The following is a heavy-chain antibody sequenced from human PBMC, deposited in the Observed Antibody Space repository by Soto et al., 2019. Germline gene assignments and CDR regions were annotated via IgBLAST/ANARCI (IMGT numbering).Heavy chain of an antibody. V-gene: IGHV3-23*01. CDR3: VRRSYGAFDI. CDR1: GFTFTTYA. CDR2: ISNSGATT. Sequence: EVQLLESGGGLVQPGGSLRLSCAASGFTFTTYAMNWVRQAPGKGLEWVSVISNSGATTYYADSVKGRFTISRDSSKNTVSLQMNSLRAEDTAMYSCVRRSYGAFDIWGQGTMVTVSS. J-gene: IGHJ3*02. D-gene: IGHD3-16*02.